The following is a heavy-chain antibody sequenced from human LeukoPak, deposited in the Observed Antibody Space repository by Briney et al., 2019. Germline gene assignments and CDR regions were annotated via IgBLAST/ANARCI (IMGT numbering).Heavy chain of an antibody. Sequence: GGSLRLSCAVSGFTFSDYYISWIRQAPGKGLQWVSYISSGSSSSYTHYADSVKGRFTISRDNAKNSLYLQMNSLRAEDTAVYYCARVKYSSGWYWFDPWGQGTLVTVSA. CDR3: ARVKYSSGWYWFDP. V-gene: IGHV3-11*05. CDR2: ISSGSSSSYT. J-gene: IGHJ5*02. D-gene: IGHD6-19*01. CDR1: GFTFSDYY.